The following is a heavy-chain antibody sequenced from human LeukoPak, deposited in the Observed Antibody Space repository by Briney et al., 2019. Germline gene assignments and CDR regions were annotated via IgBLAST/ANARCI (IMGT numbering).Heavy chain of an antibody. J-gene: IGHJ6*03. CDR2: IYHSGST. Sequence: PSETLSLTCAVSGGSISSSNWWSWIRQPPGKGLEWIGEIYHSGSTYYNPSLKSRVTISVDTSKNQFSLKLSSVTAADTAVYYCARGAGATPLNYYYYYMDVWGKGTTVTVSS. CDR3: ARGAGATPLNYYYYYMDV. D-gene: IGHD1-26*01. CDR1: GGSISSSNW. V-gene: IGHV4-4*02.